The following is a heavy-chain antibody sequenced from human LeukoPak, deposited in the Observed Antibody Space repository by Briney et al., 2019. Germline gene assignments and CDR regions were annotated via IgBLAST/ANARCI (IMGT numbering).Heavy chain of an antibody. V-gene: IGHV3-48*01. Sequence: GGSLRLSCAASGFTFDDYGMNWVRQAPGKGLEWVSYISSSGSTIYYADSVKGRFTISRDNSKNTLYLQMNSLRAEDTAVYYCAKEYYYMDVWGKGTTVTVSS. CDR3: AKEYYYMDV. CDR1: GFTFDDYG. J-gene: IGHJ6*03. CDR2: ISSSGSTI.